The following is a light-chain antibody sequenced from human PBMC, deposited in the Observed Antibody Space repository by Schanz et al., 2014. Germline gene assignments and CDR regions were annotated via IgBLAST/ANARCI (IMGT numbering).Light chain of an antibody. Sequence: EIVLTQSPGTLSLSPGERATLSCRASQSVSNIDSGWYQQKPGQGPRVIINGASRRAPGVPDRFSGSGSGTDLALTISRLEPEDFAVYYCQHYSMSPLFGQGTKVEIK. CDR3: QHYSMSPL. J-gene: IGKJ1*01. CDR2: GAS. V-gene: IGKV3-20*01. CDR1: QSVSNID.